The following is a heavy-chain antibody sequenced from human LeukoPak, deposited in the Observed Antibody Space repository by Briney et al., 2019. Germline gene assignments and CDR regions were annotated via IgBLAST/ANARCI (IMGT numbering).Heavy chain of an antibody. CDR1: GFTFSSYS. J-gene: IGHJ5*02. Sequence: GGSLRLSCAASGFTFSSYSMNWVRQAPGKGLEWVSCISSSSSTIYYADSVKGRFTISRDNAKNSLYLQMNSLRDEDTAVYYCAGEEAYGTLSWGQGTLVTVSS. CDR3: AGEEAYGTLS. D-gene: IGHD4-17*01. CDR2: ISSSSSTI. V-gene: IGHV3-48*02.